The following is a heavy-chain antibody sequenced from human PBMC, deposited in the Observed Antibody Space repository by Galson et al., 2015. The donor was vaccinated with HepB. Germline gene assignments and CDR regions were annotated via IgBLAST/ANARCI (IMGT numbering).Heavy chain of an antibody. D-gene: IGHD2-2*01. J-gene: IGHJ5*02. CDR1: GFTFSDYS. CDR3: TTDVYFSSYWSWIDP. Sequence: SLRLSCAASGFTFSDYSMNWVRQAPGKGLEWVGRIKSKTDGGTTEYAAPVKGRFTISREDSKNTLYLQMNSLKTDDTAVYYCTTDVYFSSYWSWIDPWGQGTLVTVSS. CDR2: IKSKTDGGTT. V-gene: IGHV3-15*01.